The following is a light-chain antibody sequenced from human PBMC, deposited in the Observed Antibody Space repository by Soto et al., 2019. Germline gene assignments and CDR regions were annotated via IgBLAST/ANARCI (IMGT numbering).Light chain of an antibody. J-gene: IGKJ3*01. Sequence: IVLTQSPATLSLSPGERATLSCRASQSVTTFLAWYQQKPGQAPRLLIYDASNRAAGIPARFSGSGSGTDFTLTISSLEPEDFAVYYCQQYNNWPFTFGPGTKVDIK. CDR1: QSVTTF. CDR2: DAS. V-gene: IGKV3-11*01. CDR3: QQYNNWPFT.